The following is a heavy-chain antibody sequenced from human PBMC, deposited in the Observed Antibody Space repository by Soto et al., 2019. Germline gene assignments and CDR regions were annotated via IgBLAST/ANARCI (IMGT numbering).Heavy chain of an antibody. CDR3: ARVRIAARHWFDP. D-gene: IGHD6-6*01. J-gene: IGHJ5*02. CDR1: GGSISSGGYY. V-gene: IGHV4-31*01. CDR2: IYYSGST. Sequence: SETLSLTCTVSGGSISSGGYYWSWIRQHPGKGLEWIGYIYYSGSTYYNPSLKSLVTISVDTSKNQFSLKLSSVTAADTAVYYCARVRIAARHWFDPWGQGTLVTVSS.